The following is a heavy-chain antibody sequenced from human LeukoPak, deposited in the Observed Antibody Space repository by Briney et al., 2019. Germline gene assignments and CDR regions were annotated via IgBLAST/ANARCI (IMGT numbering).Heavy chain of an antibody. Sequence: ASVKVSCKASGYTFTGYYMHWVRQAPGQGLEWMGWINPSSGGTNYAQKFQGRVTMTRDTSISTAYMELSRLRSDDTAVYYCARDHGFGELSSYYYGMDVWGQGTTVTVSS. CDR2: INPSSGGT. CDR3: ARDHGFGELSSYYYGMDV. V-gene: IGHV1-2*02. D-gene: IGHD3-10*01. CDR1: GYTFTGYY. J-gene: IGHJ6*02.